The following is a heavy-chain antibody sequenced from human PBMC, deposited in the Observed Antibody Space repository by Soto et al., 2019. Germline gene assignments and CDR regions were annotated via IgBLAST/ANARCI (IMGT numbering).Heavy chain of an antibody. V-gene: IGHV4-39*01. CDR3: ARLMHFCSGGSCYESWFDP. Sequence: SETLSLTCTVSGGSISSSSYYWGWIRQPPGKGLEWIGSIYYSGSTYYNPSLKSRVTISVDTSKNQFSLKLSSVTAADTAVYYCARLMHFCSGGSCYESWFDPWGQGTLVTVSS. CDR1: GGSISSSSYY. D-gene: IGHD2-15*01. J-gene: IGHJ5*02. CDR2: IYYSGST.